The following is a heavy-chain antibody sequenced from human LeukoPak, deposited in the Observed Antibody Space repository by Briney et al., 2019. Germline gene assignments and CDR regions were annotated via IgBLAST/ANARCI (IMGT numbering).Heavy chain of an antibody. CDR2: IKQDGSEK. CDR3: ARGMTVAANWFDS. V-gene: IGHV3-7*01. CDR1: GFSFSSYW. D-gene: IGHD6-19*01. Sequence: PGGCLRLSCAASGFSFSSYWMNWVRQAPGKGLEWVANIKQDGSEKYYVDSVKGRFTISRDNAENSLYLQMNSLRAEDTAVYYCARGMTVAANWFDSWGQGTLVTVSS. J-gene: IGHJ5*01.